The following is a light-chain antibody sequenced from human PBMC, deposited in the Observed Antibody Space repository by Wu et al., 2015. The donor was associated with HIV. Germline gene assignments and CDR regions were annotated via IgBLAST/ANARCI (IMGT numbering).Light chain of an antibody. CDR3: QQRSSWPRS. CDR2: DAS. V-gene: IGKV3-11*01. Sequence: EIVLTQSPATLSLSSGERATLSCRASQSVSSYLAWYQQKPGQAPRLLVYDASNRATDIPARFSGSGSGTDFTLNISSLEPEDFAIYYCQQRSSWPRSFGQGTKLEIK. J-gene: IGKJ2*03. CDR1: QSVSSY.